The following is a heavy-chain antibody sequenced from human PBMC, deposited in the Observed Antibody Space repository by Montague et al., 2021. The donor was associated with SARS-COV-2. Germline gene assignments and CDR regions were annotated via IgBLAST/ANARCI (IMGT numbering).Heavy chain of an antibody. CDR1: GFTFSDYA. CDR2: MSFDGTNE. J-gene: IGHJ4*02. V-gene: IGHV3-30*04. D-gene: IGHD2-15*01. CDR3: AKDRDPRYTTPIDY. Sequence: SLRLSCAASGFTFSDYAMHWVRQAPGKGLEWVAIMSFDGTNEHYAVSVKGRFTISRDNSKNTLFLQMSSLRAEDTAVYYCAKDRDPRYTTPIDYWGQGTQVTVSS.